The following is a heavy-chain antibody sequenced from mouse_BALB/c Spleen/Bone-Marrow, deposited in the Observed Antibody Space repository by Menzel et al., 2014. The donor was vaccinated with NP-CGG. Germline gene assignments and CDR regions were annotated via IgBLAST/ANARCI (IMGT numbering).Heavy chain of an antibody. CDR1: GFSIKDYY. D-gene: IGHD2-1*01. J-gene: IGHJ4*01. CDR2: IDPENGDT. CDR3: NGNYYAMDY. Sequence: EVQLQQSGAELVRSGASVKLSCTASGFSIKDYYMHWVKQRPEQGLEWIGWIDPENGDTEYAPKFQGKATMTADTSSNTAYLQLSSLTSEDTAVYYCNGNYYAMDYWGQVTSVTVSS. V-gene: IGHV14-4*02.